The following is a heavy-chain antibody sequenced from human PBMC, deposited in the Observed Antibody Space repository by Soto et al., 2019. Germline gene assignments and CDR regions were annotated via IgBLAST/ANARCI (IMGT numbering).Heavy chain of an antibody. CDR1: GFTFSRYA. D-gene: IGHD2-8*01. Sequence: GGALRLSCAASGFTFSRYAMHWVRQAPGEGLEWVAVISRDGSSKYYGDSVKGRFTVSRDNSNNTLYLSMTSLRPDDTAVFYCARSRNGAVPDSINFWGQGTLVTVSS. J-gene: IGHJ4*02. CDR3: ARSRNGAVPDSINF. V-gene: IGHV3-30-3*01. CDR2: ISRDGSSK.